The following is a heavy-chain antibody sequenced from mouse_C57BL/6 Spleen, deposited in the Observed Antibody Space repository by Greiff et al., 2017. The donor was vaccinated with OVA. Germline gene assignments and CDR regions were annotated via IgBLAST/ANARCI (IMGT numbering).Heavy chain of an antibody. J-gene: IGHJ2*01. Sequence: EVQGVESGGGLVKPGGSLKLSCAASGFTFSSYAMSWVRQTPEKRLEWVATISDGGSYTYYPDNVKGRFTISRDNAKNNLYLQMSHLKSEDTAMYYCARGGYDGYHYFDYWGQGTTLTVSS. CDR1: GFTFSSYA. CDR3: ARGGYDGYHYFDY. CDR2: ISDGGSYT. D-gene: IGHD2-3*01. V-gene: IGHV5-4*01.